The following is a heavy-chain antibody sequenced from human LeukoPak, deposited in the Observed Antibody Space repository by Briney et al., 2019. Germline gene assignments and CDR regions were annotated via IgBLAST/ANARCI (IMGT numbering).Heavy chain of an antibody. V-gene: IGHV3-15*07. CDR1: GFTFSNAW. D-gene: IGHD1-26*01. CDR3: TTMAGIVGAKYFDY. J-gene: IGHJ4*02. Sequence: PGGSLRLSCAASGFTFSNAWMNWVRQAPGKGLEWVGRIKSKSDDGTTDYAAPVKGRFTLSRDDSKNTLFLQMNSLKIEDTAVYYCTTMAGIVGAKYFDYWGQGTLVTVSS. CDR2: IKSKSDDGTT.